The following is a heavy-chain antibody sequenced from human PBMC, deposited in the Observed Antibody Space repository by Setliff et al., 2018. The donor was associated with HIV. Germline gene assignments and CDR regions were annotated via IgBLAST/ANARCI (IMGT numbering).Heavy chain of an antibody. Sequence: GASVKVSCKASGYTFTSYYMNWVRQAPGQGLEWMGIINPSGGSSTYAQKFQGRVTITADESTSTAYMELSSLRSDDSAMYYCAREGPCGNSCYSNYWGQGTLVTVSS. CDR3: AREGPCGNSCYSNY. J-gene: IGHJ4*02. CDR2: INPSGGSS. D-gene: IGHD2-15*01. CDR1: GYTFTSYY. V-gene: IGHV1-46*01.